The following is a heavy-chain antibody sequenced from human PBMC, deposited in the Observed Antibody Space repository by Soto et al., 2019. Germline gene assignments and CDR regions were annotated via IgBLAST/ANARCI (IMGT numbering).Heavy chain of an antibody. Sequence: EGSLRLSCAASGFTFSSYAMSWVRQAPGKGLEWVSAISGSGGSTYYADSVKGRFTISRDNSKNTLYLQMNSLRAEDTAVYYCATWVACGDCYLGGPRPVPPPFSFDIWGQGTMVTVSS. D-gene: IGHD2-21*01. CDR3: ATWVACGDCYLGGPRPVPPPFSFDI. J-gene: IGHJ3*02. V-gene: IGHV3-23*01. CDR1: GFTFSSYA. CDR2: ISGSGGST.